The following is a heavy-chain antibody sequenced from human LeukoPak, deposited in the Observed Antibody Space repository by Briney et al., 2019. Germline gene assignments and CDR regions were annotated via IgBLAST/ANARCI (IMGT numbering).Heavy chain of an antibody. Sequence: SETLSLTCTVSGGSISSGGYYWSWIRQHPGKGLEWIGYIYYSGSTYYNPSLKSRVTISVETSKNQFSLKLSSVTAADTAVYYCARVVVVVAATPMWFDPWGQGTLVTVSS. CDR3: ARVVVVVAATPMWFDP. CDR2: IYYSGST. V-gene: IGHV4-31*03. CDR1: GGSISSGGYY. J-gene: IGHJ5*02. D-gene: IGHD2-15*01.